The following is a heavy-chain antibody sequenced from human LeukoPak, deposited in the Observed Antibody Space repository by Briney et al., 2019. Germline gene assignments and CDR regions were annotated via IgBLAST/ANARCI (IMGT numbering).Heavy chain of an antibody. CDR2: IYPGDSDN. Sequence: GASLQISCEGAGSIFTGYWIGWGRQLGGKGQEGMGIIYPGDSDNKYSPSFQGQVTISADKSISTAYLQWSSLKASDTAMYFCAKSSGRSALYYFDSWGQGTLVTVSS. CDR3: AKSSGRSALYYFDS. V-gene: IGHV5-51*01. CDR1: GSIFTGYW. J-gene: IGHJ4*02. D-gene: IGHD2/OR15-2a*01.